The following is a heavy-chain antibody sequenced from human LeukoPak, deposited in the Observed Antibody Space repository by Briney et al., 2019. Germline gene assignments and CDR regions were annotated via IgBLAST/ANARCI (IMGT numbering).Heavy chain of an antibody. D-gene: IGHD3-10*01. V-gene: IGHV1-69*13. J-gene: IGHJ4*02. CDR3: ARDYYGSGSYYTPYYFDY. Sequence: SVKVPCKASGGTFSSYAISWVRQAPGQGLEWMGGIIPIFGTANYAQKFQGRVTITADESTSTAYMELSSLRSEDTAVYYCARDYYGSGSYYTPYYFDYWGQGTPVTVSS. CDR1: GGTFSSYA. CDR2: IIPIFGTA.